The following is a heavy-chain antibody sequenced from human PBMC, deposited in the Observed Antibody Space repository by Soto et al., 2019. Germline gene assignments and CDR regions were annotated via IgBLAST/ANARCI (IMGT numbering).Heavy chain of an antibody. CDR3: AIDYSVGVTYSFFDY. CDR1: GFTFSTYG. V-gene: IGHV3-30*03. D-gene: IGHD1-26*01. CDR2: ISYDGTNK. Sequence: QVQLVESGGGVVQPGRSLILSCEASGFTFSTYGIHWVRQAPGKGLEWVAGISYDGTNKYYADSVKGRFTISRDNSRNTLSLSMSSLSPDDTAVYYCAIDYSVGVTYSFFDYWVQGTLVTVTS. J-gene: IGHJ4*02.